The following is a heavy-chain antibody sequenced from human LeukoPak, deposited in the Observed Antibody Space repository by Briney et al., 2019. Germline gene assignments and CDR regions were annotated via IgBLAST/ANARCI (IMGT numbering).Heavy chain of an antibody. CDR1: GGPISSYY. CDR3: ARGGPMPRWFGESQDDFDY. CDR2: IYYSGST. D-gene: IGHD3-10*01. Sequence: PSETLSLTCTVSGGPISSYYWSWIRQPPGKGLEWIGYIYYSGSTNYSPSLKGRVTISVDTSKNQFSLRLSSVTAADTAVYYCARGGPMPRWFGESQDDFDYWGQGTLVTVSS. J-gene: IGHJ4*02. V-gene: IGHV4-59*01.